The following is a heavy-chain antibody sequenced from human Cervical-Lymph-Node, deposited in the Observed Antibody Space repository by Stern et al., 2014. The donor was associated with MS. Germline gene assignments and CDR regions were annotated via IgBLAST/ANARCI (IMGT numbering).Heavy chain of an antibody. J-gene: IGHJ6*02. CDR3: ARAYFDSYGLDV. V-gene: IGHV1-18*04. Sequence: VQLEESGADVKKPGASVKVSCKASSYTFSSYGIAWVRQAPGQGLEWMGWISGYDGEQNDAPKLQGRGALTTDPSTRTAYMEIRSLRFDDTAVYYCARAYFDSYGLDVWGQGTTVTVSS. D-gene: IGHD3-9*01. CDR2: ISGYDGEQ. CDR1: SYTFSSYG.